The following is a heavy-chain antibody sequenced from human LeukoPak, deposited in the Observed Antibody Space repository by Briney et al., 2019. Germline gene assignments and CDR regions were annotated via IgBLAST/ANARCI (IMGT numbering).Heavy chain of an antibody. D-gene: IGHD6-25*01. CDR1: GFTFSSYA. V-gene: IGHV3-30*04. CDR2: IPYDGSNK. J-gene: IGHJ4*02. Sequence: PGGSLRLSCAASGFTFSSYAMHWVRQAPGKGLEWVAVIPYDGSNKYYADSVKGRFTISRDNSKNTLYLQMNSLRAEDTAVYYCARDRRSSGFDYWGQGTLVTVSS. CDR3: ARDRRSSGFDY.